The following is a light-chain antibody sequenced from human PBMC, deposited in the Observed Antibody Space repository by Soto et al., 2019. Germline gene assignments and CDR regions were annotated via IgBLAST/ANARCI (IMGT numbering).Light chain of an antibody. CDR2: AAS. Sequence: AIQMTQSPSSLSASVGDKVTITCRASQDIRIDLGWYQQKPGKAPKLLIYAASKLQSGVTSRFSGSGSGTDFTLTISSLQPEDFTTYYCLQDYNYPLTFGGGTKVEIK. CDR3: LQDYNYPLT. CDR1: QDIRID. J-gene: IGKJ4*01. V-gene: IGKV1-6*01.